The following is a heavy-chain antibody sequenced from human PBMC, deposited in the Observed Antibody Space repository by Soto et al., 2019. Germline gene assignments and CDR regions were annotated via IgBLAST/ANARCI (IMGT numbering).Heavy chain of an antibody. CDR2: IYWDDDT. V-gene: IGHV2-5*02. D-gene: IGHD4-17*01. CDR1: GFSLTTSGVG. J-gene: IGHJ5*02. CDR3: AHRTTTVTWWFDP. Sequence: QITLKESGPTLVKPTQTLTLTCTFSGFSLTTSGVGVGWIRQPPGKPLEWLALIYWDDDTRYSPSLKSRLAITKDTAKNQVVLTMSNIDPADTGTDFCAHRTTTVTWWFDPWGQGTLFTVSS.